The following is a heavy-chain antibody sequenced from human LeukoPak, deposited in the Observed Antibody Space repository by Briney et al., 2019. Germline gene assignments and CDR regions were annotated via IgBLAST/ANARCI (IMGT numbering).Heavy chain of an antibody. Sequence: GRSLRLSCAASGFTFSSNAIHWVRQAPGKGLEWVAEISYDGGDTYYADSVKGRFTISRDNSKNTLYLQMNSLRAEDTAVYYCAKEGTGIHFDYWGQGTLVTVSS. V-gene: IGHV3-30-3*01. D-gene: IGHD1-1*01. CDR2: ISYDGGDT. CDR1: GFTFSSNA. CDR3: AKEGTGIHFDY. J-gene: IGHJ4*02.